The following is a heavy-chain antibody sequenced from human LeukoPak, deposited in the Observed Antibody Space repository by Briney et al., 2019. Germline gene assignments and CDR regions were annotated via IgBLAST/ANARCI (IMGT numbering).Heavy chain of an antibody. V-gene: IGHV1-18*01. CDR3: ARDSDYYDSSGDNGY. J-gene: IGHJ4*02. CDR2: ISAYNGNT. D-gene: IGHD3-22*01. Sequence: ASVKVSCKASGYTFTSYGISWVRQAPGQGLEWIGWISAYNGNTNYAQKLQGRVTMTTDTSTSTAYMELRSLRSDDTAVYYCARDSDYYDSSGDNGYWGQGTLVTVSS. CDR1: GYTFTSYG.